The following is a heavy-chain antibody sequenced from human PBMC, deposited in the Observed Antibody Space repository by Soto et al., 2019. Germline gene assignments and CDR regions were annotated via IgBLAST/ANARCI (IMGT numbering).Heavy chain of an antibody. V-gene: IGHV4-30-2*01. D-gene: IGHD4-17*01. CDR1: RGSINSGAYS. J-gene: IGHJ4*02. CDR3: ARGALRWSNSWDFDH. CDR2: IYHSGST. Sequence: SETLSRTCAVSRGSINSGAYSWSWIRQPPWKGLEGIGYIYHSGSTYYNPSLTSRVTISVDRSKNQFSLNLSSVTAADTAMYYCARGALRWSNSWDFDHWGQGPLVTVPQ.